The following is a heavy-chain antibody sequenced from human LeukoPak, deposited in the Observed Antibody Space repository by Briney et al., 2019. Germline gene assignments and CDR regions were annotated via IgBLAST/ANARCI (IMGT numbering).Heavy chain of an antibody. V-gene: IGHV4-59*01. CDR1: GGSISSYY. Sequence: SETLSLTCTVSGGSISSYYWSWIRQPPGKGLEWIGYIYYSVSTDYNPSLKSRVTISVDTSKNQFSLKLSSVTAADTAVYYCARYSPVVAATYWYFDLWGRGTLVTVSS. CDR2: IYYSVST. CDR3: ARYSPVVAATYWYFDL. J-gene: IGHJ2*01. D-gene: IGHD2-15*01.